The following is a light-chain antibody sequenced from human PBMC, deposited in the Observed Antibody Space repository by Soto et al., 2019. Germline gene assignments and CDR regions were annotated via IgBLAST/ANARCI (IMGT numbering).Light chain of an antibody. V-gene: IGLV2-8*01. Sequence: QSALTQPPSASGSPGQSVTISCSGTSSDVGAYNYVSWYQQHPGKAPRLLIYEVSQRPSGVPDRFSGSKSANTASLTVSGLQPEDEADYDCCSYAGGNTLIFGGGTKLTVL. CDR1: SSDVGAYNY. J-gene: IGLJ2*01. CDR2: EVS. CDR3: CSYAGGNTLI.